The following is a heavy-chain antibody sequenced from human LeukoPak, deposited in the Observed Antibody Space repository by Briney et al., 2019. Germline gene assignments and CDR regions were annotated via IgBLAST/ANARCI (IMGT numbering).Heavy chain of an antibody. CDR1: GFTFSNYN. CDR2: IKQDGSEK. Sequence: GGSLRLSCTASGFTFSNYNMNWVRQAPGKGLEWVANIKQDGSEKYYVDSVKGRFTISRDNAKNSLYLQMNSLRAEDTAVYYCARTVTPGYYDFWSALGYFDYWGQGTLVTVSS. V-gene: IGHV3-7*01. D-gene: IGHD3-3*01. CDR3: ARTVTPGYYDFWSALGYFDY. J-gene: IGHJ4*02.